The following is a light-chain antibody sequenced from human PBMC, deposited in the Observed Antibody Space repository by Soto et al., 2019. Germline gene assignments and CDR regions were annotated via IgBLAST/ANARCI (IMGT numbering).Light chain of an antibody. CDR3: GTWDSSLSAVV. CDR2: DNN. V-gene: IGLV1-51*01. Sequence: QSVLTQPPSVSAASGQKVTISCSGSSSNIGNNYVSWYQQLPGTAPNLLIYDNNKRPSGIPDRFSGSKSGTSATLGITGLQTGDEADYYCGTWDSSLSAVVFGGGTKLTVL. CDR1: SSNIGNNY. J-gene: IGLJ2*01.